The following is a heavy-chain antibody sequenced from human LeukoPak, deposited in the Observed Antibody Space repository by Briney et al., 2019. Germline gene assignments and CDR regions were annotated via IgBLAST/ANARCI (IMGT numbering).Heavy chain of an antibody. CDR1: GGSISSGSYY. CDR2: IYYSGST. J-gene: IGHJ3*02. CDR3: AREGLGYCSGGSCSDPFDI. V-gene: IGHV4-61*10. Sequence: SETLSLTCTVSGGSISSGSYYWSWIRQPAGKGLEWIGYIYYSGSTNYNPSLKSRVTISVDTSKNQFSLKLSSVTAADTAVYYCAREGLGYCSGGSCSDPFDIWGQGTMVTVSS. D-gene: IGHD2-15*01.